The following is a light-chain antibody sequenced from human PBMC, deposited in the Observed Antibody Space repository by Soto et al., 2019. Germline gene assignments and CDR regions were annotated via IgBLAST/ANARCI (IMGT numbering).Light chain of an antibody. CDR2: GNS. CDR1: SSNIGAGYD. V-gene: IGLV1-40*01. Sequence: QLVLTQPPSVSGAPGQWVTISCTGSSSNIGAGYDVHWYQQLPGTAPKLFIFGNSNRPSGVPDRFSGSKSGTSASLAITGLQAEDEADYYCQSYDSSLSGWVFGGGTQLTVL. CDR3: QSYDSSLSGWV. J-gene: IGLJ3*02.